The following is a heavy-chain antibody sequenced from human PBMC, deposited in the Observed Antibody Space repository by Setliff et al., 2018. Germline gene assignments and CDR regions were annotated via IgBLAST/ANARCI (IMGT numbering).Heavy chain of an antibody. J-gene: IGHJ4*02. Sequence: NPSETLSLTCTVSIDSISVYWMRQAPGKGLEWVAYMFKSGSSNYNPSLKSRVTTSPGTSKNQFSLKLTSVTAADTAVYYCARLVGRLGSPFDHWGQGILVTVSS. D-gene: IGHD7-27*01. CDR1: IDSISVY. CDR2: MFKSGSS. V-gene: IGHV4-59*08. CDR3: ARLVGRLGSPFDH.